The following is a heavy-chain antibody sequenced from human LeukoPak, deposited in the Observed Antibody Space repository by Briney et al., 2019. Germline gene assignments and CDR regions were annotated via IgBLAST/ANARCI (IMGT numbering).Heavy chain of an antibody. D-gene: IGHD4-17*01. CDR2: IYYSGST. Sequence: SSETLSLTCTVSAASISSYYWSWIRQPPGKGLEWIGHIYYSGSTNYNPSLKSRVTISIDTSKNQFSLKLSSVTAADTAVYYCARGTTVTTPDYWGQGTLVTVSS. J-gene: IGHJ4*02. CDR1: AASISSYY. V-gene: IGHV4-59*08. CDR3: ARGTTVTTPDY.